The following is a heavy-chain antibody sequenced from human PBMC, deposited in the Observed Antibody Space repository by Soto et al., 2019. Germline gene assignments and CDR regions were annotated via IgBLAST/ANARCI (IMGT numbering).Heavy chain of an antibody. Sequence: PSETLSLTCTVSGGSASSGNYYWTWIRQPPGKGLEWIGYMSNSGSTNYNPSLKSRVIISVDTSKNQFSLKLSSVTAADTAVYYCARDYQGALFDYWGQGTLVTVSS. CDR1: GGSASSGNYY. CDR3: ARDYQGALFDY. V-gene: IGHV4-61*01. CDR2: MSNSGST. D-gene: IGHD2-2*01. J-gene: IGHJ4*02.